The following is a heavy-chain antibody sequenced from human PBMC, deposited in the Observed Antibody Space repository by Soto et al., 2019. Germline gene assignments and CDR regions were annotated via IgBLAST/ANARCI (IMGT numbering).Heavy chain of an antibody. CDR3: ASRYCSGGSCYSGNYYYYGMDV. CDR2: IIPIFGTE. Sequence: QVQLVQSGAEVKKPGSSVKVSCKASGGTFSSYAISWVRQAPGQGLEWMGGIIPIFGTENYAKKFQGRVTITAEESTRTDYMERSSLGSEDRAVYYCASRYCSGGSCYSGNYYYYGMDVWGQGPTVTVSS. CDR1: GGTFSSYA. D-gene: IGHD2-15*01. V-gene: IGHV1-69*01. J-gene: IGHJ6*02.